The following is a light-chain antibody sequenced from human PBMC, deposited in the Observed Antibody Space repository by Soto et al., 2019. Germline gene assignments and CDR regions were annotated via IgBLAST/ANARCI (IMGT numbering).Light chain of an antibody. CDR3: QQGGT. J-gene: IGKJ1*01. V-gene: IGKV3D-7*01. CDR2: GAS. Sequence: EIVRTQSPATLSLSPGERATLSCRASQSVSSSYLSWYQQKPGQAPRLLIYGASTRATGIPARFSGSGSGTDFTITISSLQPEDFAVYYCQQGGTFGQGPKVEIK. CDR1: QSVSSSY.